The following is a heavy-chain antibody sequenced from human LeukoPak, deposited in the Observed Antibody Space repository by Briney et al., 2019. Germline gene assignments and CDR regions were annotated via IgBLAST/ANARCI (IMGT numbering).Heavy chain of an antibody. CDR1: GGSISSGDYY. Sequence: SETLSLTCTVSGGSISSGDYYWSWVRQPPGKGLEWLGYIYYSGSTYYNPSLKSRVTISVDTSKNQFSLKLSSVTAADTAVYYCARGQEAGISVLRYFVHAAAFDYWGQGTLVTVSS. D-gene: IGHD3-9*01. CDR3: ARGQEAGISVLRYFVHAAAFDY. CDR2: IYYSGST. J-gene: IGHJ4*02. V-gene: IGHV4-30-4*01.